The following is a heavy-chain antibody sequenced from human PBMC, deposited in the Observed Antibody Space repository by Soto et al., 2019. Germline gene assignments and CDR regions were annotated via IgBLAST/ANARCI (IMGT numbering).Heavy chain of an antibody. CDR1: GGSISSYY. Sequence: PSETLSLTCTVSGGSISSYYWSWIRQPPGKGLEWIGYIYYSGSTNYNPSLKSRVTISVDTSKNQFSLKLSSVTAADTAVYYCAREIVGYYDSSGYYYSDAFDIWGQGTMVTVSS. D-gene: IGHD3-22*01. CDR2: IYYSGST. J-gene: IGHJ3*02. CDR3: AREIVGYYDSSGYYYSDAFDI. V-gene: IGHV4-59*01.